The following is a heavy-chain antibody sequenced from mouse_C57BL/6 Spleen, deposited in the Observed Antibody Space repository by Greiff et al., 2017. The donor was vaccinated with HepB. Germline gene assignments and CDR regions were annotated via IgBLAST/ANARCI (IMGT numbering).Heavy chain of an antibody. J-gene: IGHJ2*01. V-gene: IGHV5-4*01. Sequence: DVKLVESGGGLVKPGGSLKLSCAASGFTFSSYAMSWVRQTPEKRLEWVATISDGGSYTYYPDNVKGRFTISRDNAKNNLYLQMSHLKSEDTAMYYCARDKRVLRRPNFDYWGQGTTLTVSS. CDR1: GFTFSSYA. CDR3: ARDKRVLRRPNFDY. CDR2: ISDGGSYT. D-gene: IGHD2-4*01.